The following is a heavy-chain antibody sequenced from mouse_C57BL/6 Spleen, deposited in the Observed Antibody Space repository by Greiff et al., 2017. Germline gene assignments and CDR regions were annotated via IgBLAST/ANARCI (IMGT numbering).Heavy chain of an antibody. D-gene: IGHD2-5*01. CDR1: GYTFTSYW. J-gene: IGHJ2*01. CDR3: ARGGYSNYYFDY. CDR2: IDPSDSYT. Sequence: QVHLKQPGAELVRPGTSVKLSCKASGYTFTSYWMHWVKQRPGQGLEWIGVIDPSDSYTNYNQKFKGKATLTVDTSSSTADMQLSSLTSEDSAVYYCARGGYSNYYFDYWGQGTTRTVSS. V-gene: IGHV1-59*01.